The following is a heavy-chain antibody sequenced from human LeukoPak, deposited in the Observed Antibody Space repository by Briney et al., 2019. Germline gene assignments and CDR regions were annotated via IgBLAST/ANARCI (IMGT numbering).Heavy chain of an antibody. CDR1: GFTFDDYS. CDR3: AKDISTVFYSGYDIRGFAC. V-gene: IGHV3-43*02. CDR2: ISGDGGST. J-gene: IGHJ4*02. Sequence: GGSLTLACAASGFTFDDYSMHWVRQPPGKGLEWVSLISGDGGSTYYADSVKGRFTISRDNSKKSLYLQMNCLRTEDTALYYCAKDISTVFYSGYDIRGFACWGQGTLVTVPS. D-gene: IGHD5-12*01.